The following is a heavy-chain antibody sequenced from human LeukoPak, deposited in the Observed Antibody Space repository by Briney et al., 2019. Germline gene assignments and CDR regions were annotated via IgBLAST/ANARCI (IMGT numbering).Heavy chain of an antibody. J-gene: IGHJ1*01. Sequence: ASVKVSCKASGYTFTSYGVSWLRQAPGQGLEYVGWITAYNGNTNYAQKLQGRATMTTDTSTSTAYMELRSLKSDDTAVYYCARDGPRGYFQHWGQGTLVTVSS. CDR1: GYTFTSYG. V-gene: IGHV1-18*01. D-gene: IGHD3-16*01. CDR2: ITAYNGNT. CDR3: ARDGPRGYFQH.